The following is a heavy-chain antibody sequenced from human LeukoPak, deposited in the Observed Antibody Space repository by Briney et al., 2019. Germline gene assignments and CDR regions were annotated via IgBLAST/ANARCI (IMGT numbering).Heavy chain of an antibody. CDR3: ARGLGRNTVTFPFDY. V-gene: IGHV3-11*01. J-gene: IGHJ4*02. D-gene: IGHD4-11*01. CDR2: ISSSGSTI. CDR1: GFTFSDYY. Sequence: PGGSLRLSCAASGFTFSDYYMSWIRQAPGKGLEWVSYISSSGSTIYYADSVKGRFTITRDNAKNSLYLQMNSLRAEDTAVYYCARGLGRNTVTFPFDYWGQGTLVTVSS.